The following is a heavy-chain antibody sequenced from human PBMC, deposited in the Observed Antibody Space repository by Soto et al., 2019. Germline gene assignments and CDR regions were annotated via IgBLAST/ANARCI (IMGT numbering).Heavy chain of an antibody. V-gene: IGHV3-74*01. Sequence: GSLRVSCAASGFTFSSYWMHWVRQAPGKGLVWVSRINSDGSSTSYADSVKGRFTISRDNAKNTPYLQMNSLRAEDTAVYYCARGAARRNYYGMDVWGQGTTVTVSS. D-gene: IGHD6-6*01. CDR3: ARGAARRNYYGMDV. J-gene: IGHJ6*02. CDR1: GFTFSSYW. CDR2: INSDGSST.